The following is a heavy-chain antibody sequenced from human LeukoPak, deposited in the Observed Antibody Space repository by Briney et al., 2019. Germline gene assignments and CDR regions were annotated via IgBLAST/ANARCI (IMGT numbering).Heavy chain of an antibody. Sequence: GGSLRLSCAASGFPFSSYSMNWVRQAPGEGLEWVSYISSSRTTSYADSVKGRFTISRDNAKNSLYLQMNSLRAEDTAVYYCAKGTSSGWYYFDYWGQGTLVTVSS. J-gene: IGHJ4*02. D-gene: IGHD6-19*01. V-gene: IGHV3-48*01. CDR3: AKGTSSGWYYFDY. CDR2: ISSSRTT. CDR1: GFPFSSYS.